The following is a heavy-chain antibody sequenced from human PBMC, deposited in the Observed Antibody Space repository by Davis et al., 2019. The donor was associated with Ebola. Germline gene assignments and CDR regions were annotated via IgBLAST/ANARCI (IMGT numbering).Heavy chain of an antibody. CDR2: ISSSSSYT. D-gene: IGHD6-13*01. Sequence: PGGSLRLSCAASGFTFSDYYMSWIRQAPGKGLEWVSYISSSSSYTNYADSVKGRFTISRDNAKNSLYLQMNSLRAEDTAVYYCANSRSTWADYFDYWGQGTLVTVSS. J-gene: IGHJ4*02. CDR3: ANSRSTWADYFDY. V-gene: IGHV3-11*03. CDR1: GFTFSDYY.